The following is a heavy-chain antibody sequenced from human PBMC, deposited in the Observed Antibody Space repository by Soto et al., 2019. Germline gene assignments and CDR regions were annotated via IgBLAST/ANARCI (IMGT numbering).Heavy chain of an antibody. Sequence: GESLKISCKGSGYSFTSYWIGWVRQMPGKGLEWMGIIYPGDSDTRYSPSFQGQVTISADKSSSTAYLQWSSLKASDTAMYYCARSYSYGSYYYGMDVWGQGTTVTVSS. V-gene: IGHV5-51*01. D-gene: IGHD5-18*01. J-gene: IGHJ6*02. CDR2: IYPGDSDT. CDR1: GYSFTSYW. CDR3: ARSYSYGSYYYGMDV.